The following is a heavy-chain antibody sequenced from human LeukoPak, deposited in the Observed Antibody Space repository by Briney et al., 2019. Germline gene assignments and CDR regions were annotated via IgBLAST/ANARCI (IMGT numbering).Heavy chain of an antibody. CDR3: ARDKQLDWAHYYYYYMDV. Sequence: SETLSLTCAVYGGSFSGYYWSWIRQPPGKGLEWIGTIYHGGRTDYNPSLKSRGTISEDTSKNQFSLKLSSVTAADTAVYYCARDKQLDWAHYYYYYMDVWGKGTTVTVSS. CDR2: IYHGGRT. J-gene: IGHJ6*03. D-gene: IGHD1-1*01. CDR1: GGSFSGYY. V-gene: IGHV4-34*01.